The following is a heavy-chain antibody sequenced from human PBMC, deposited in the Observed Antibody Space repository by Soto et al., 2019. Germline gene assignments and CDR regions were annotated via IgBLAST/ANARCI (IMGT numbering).Heavy chain of an antibody. J-gene: IGHJ3*02. D-gene: IGHD2-8*01. CDR1: GGSISTYY. V-gene: IGHV4-59*12. Sequence: QVQLQESGPGLVTPSETLSLTCTVSGGSISTYYWTWIRQSPEKGLGWLGNSYYSGSTNYIPSLNSRLTISLDTSKNQFSLKLRSVTAADTAVYYCARESRCVNGACGNVFDIWGRGTKVTVSS. CDR3: ARESRCVNGACGNVFDI. CDR2: SYYSGST.